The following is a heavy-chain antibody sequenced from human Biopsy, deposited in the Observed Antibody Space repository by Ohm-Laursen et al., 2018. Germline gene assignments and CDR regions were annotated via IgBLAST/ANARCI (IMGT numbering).Heavy chain of an antibody. CDR1: GHTLTGQY. CDR2: VKPHSGGT. CDR3: ARDSGDGSGNYGGCFDP. Sequence: ASVKVSCKASGHTLTGQYMHWVRQAPGQGPEWMGWVKPHSGGTKYAQKFQGRVTMTRDTSISTAYMELSSLRSDDTAVYYCARDSGDGSGNYGGCFDPWGQGTLVTVSS. V-gene: IGHV1-2*02. J-gene: IGHJ5*02. D-gene: IGHD3-10*01.